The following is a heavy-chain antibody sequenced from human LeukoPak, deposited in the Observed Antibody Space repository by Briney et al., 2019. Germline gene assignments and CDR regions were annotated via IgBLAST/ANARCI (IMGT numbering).Heavy chain of an antibody. J-gene: IGHJ3*02. CDR1: GFTFSSYG. CDR3: AKSAGGYYDSSGYDPDAFDI. V-gene: IGHV3-30*02. D-gene: IGHD3-22*01. Sequence: GGSLRLSCAASGFTFSSYGMHWVRQAPGKGLEWVAVIWYDGSNKYYADSVKGRFTISRDNSKNTLYLQMNSLRAEDTAVYYCAKSAGGYYDSSGYDPDAFDIWGQGTMVTVSS. CDR2: IWYDGSNK.